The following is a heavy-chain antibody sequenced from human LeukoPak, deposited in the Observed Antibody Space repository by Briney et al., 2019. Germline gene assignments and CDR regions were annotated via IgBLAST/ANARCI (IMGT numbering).Heavy chain of an antibody. V-gene: IGHV3-21*01. CDR1: GFTFSSYW. J-gene: IGHJ4*02. CDR3: ARVGDYYDSSGYYSPIDY. D-gene: IGHD3-22*01. CDR2: ISSSSSYI. Sequence: PGGSLRPSCAASGFTFSSYWMNWARQAPGKGLEWVSSISSSSSYIYYADSVKGRFTISRDNAKNSLYPQMNSLRAEDTAVYYCARVGDYYDSSGYYSPIDYWGQGTLVTVSS.